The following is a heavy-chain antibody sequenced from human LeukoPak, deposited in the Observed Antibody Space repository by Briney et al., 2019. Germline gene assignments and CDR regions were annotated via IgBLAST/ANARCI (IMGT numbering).Heavy chain of an antibody. D-gene: IGHD1-26*01. CDR1: GGSISSYY. Sequence: SETLSLTCTVSGGSISSYYWSRIRQPPGKGLEWIGYIYTSGSTNYNPSLKSRVTISVDTSKNQFSLKLSSVTAADTAVYYCAREWWELGYDYWGQGTLVTVSS. J-gene: IGHJ4*02. CDR2: IYTSGST. CDR3: AREWWELGYDY. V-gene: IGHV4-4*08.